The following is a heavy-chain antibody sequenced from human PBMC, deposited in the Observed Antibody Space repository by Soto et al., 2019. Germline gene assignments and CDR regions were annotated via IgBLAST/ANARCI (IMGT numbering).Heavy chain of an antibody. CDR2: ISGSGGST. D-gene: IGHD3-10*01. V-gene: IGHV3-23*01. Sequence: GGSLRLSCAASGFTFSSYAMSWVRQAPGKGLEWVSAISGSGGSTYYADSVKGRFTISRDNSKNTLYLQMNSLRAEDTAVYYCAKPKSMVRGVIKSGGMDVWGQGTTVTVSS. J-gene: IGHJ6*02. CDR1: GFTFSSYA. CDR3: AKPKSMVRGVIKSGGMDV.